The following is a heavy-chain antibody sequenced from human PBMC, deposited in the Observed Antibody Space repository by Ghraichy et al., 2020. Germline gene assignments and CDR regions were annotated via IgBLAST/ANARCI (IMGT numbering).Heavy chain of an antibody. V-gene: IGHV3-49*03. CDR3: IRSGNRDSYRGTFDY. D-gene: IGHD2-21*02. CDR1: GFTFGDYA. CDR2: IKSKAYGETT. J-gene: IGHJ4*02. Sequence: GESLNISCTASGFTFGDYAMSWFRQAPGKGLEWVAFIKSKAYGETTDYAASVKGRFTISRDDSKSVAYLQMISLKTEDTAMYFCIRSGNRDSYRGTFDYWGQGTLVTVSS.